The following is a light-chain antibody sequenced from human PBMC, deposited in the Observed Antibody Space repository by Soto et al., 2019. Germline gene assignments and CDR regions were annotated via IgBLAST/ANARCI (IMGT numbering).Light chain of an antibody. CDR1: QSVFSNY. V-gene: IGKV3-20*01. CDR3: QQYGSSPPT. J-gene: IGKJ1*01. CDR2: GIS. Sequence: EIVLTQSPGTLSLSPGERATLSCRASQSVFSNYLTWYQQKPGQAPRLLIFGISRRATGIPDRFSGSGSGTDFTLTISRLEPEDFALYYCQQYGSSPPTFGQGTKVDIK.